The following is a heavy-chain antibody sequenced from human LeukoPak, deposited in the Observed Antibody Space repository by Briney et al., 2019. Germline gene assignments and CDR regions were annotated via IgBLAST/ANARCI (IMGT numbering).Heavy chain of an antibody. D-gene: IGHD3-16*01. CDR2: IYHSGST. CDR3: ARDLGSSTPSGV. J-gene: IGHJ6*04. V-gene: IGHV4-4*02. CDR1: GFTVRSNY. Sequence: GSLRLSCAASGFTVRSNYMSWVGQPPGKGLERIGEIYHSGSTNYNPSLKSRVTISVDKSKNQLFLKLNSVTAADTAVYYCARDLGSSTPSGVWGKGTTVTVSS.